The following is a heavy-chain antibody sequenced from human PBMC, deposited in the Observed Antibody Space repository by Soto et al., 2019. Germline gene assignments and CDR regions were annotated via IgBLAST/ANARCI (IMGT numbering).Heavy chain of an antibody. D-gene: IGHD4-17*01. V-gene: IGHV4-30-4*01. CDR1: GGSISSGDYY. CDR3: ARDFVSYGGNHRFDY. CDR2: IYYSGST. Sequence: PSETLSLTCSVSGGSISSGDYYWSWIRQPPGKGLEWIGYIYYSGSTYYNPSLKSRVTISVDTSKNQFSLKLSSVTAADTAVYYCARDFVSYGGNHRFDYWGQGTLVTV. J-gene: IGHJ4*02.